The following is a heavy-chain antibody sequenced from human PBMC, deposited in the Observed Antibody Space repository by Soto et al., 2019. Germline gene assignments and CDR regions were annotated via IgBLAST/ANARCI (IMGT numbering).Heavy chain of an antibody. J-gene: IGHJ4*02. CDR1: GGTFSSYT. Sequence: QVQLVQSGAEVKKPGSSVKVSCKASGGTFSSYTISWVRQAPGQGLEWMGRIIPILGIANNAQKFQGRVTITADKSTSTAYMELSSLRSEDTAVYYCASIEPDTTYFDYWGQGTLVTVSS. CDR3: ASIEPDTTYFDY. CDR2: IIPILGIA. D-gene: IGHD1-1*01. V-gene: IGHV1-69*02.